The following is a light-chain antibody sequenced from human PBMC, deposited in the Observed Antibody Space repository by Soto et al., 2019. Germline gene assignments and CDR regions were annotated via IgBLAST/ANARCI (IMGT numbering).Light chain of an antibody. Sequence: QSALTQPASVSGSPGQSITLSCTGTNNDVGGYESVSWYQQHAGRAPRLIIYDVSNRPSGISGRFSGSKFGNTASLTISGLQAEDEADYYCSSYTSSSLYVFGTGTKLTVL. V-gene: IGLV2-14*01. CDR3: SSYTSSSLYV. J-gene: IGLJ1*01. CDR2: DVS. CDR1: NNDVGGYES.